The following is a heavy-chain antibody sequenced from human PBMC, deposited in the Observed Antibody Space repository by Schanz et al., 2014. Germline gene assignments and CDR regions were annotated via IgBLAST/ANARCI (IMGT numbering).Heavy chain of an antibody. CDR2: IHHSGST. J-gene: IGHJ4*01. D-gene: IGHD2-2*01. Sequence: QVQLQQWGAGLLKPSETLSLTCAVYGGSFSGYYWTWIRQPPGKGLGWLGKIHHSGSTNYNPSLKSRVTISMDTSKNQFSLKLSTVTAADTAVYYCARGEWSTSQFDYWGHGTLVTVSS. CDR1: GGSFSGYY. V-gene: IGHV4-34*01. CDR3: ARGEWSTSQFDY.